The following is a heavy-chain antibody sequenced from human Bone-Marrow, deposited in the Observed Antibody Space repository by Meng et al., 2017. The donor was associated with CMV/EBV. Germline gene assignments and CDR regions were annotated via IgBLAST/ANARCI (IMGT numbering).Heavy chain of an antibody. CDR3: AGSRPGGGACDY. CDR1: GASINNYT. J-gene: IGHJ4*02. V-gene: IGHV4-4*07. D-gene: IGHD3-16*01. Sequence: QVQEPGPGLVKRSWTRSVTCIVSGASINNYTGNWVRQPAGQGLEGIGLIQVSGHTVYNPSLKSRVNVSLDASKSQFSLTLNSVTAADTATYYCAGSRPGGGACDYWGQGILVTVSS. CDR2: IQVSGHT.